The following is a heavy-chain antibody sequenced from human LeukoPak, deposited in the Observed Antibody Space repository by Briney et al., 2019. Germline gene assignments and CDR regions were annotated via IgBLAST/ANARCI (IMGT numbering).Heavy chain of an antibody. Sequence: GGTLRLSCAASGFTVSSIYMTWVRQAPGKGLEWVSLINTGGSTYYTDSVKGRFTISRDNSKNTLYLQMNSLRAEDTAVYYCARDRASAVTTFFDYWGQGTLVT. J-gene: IGHJ4*02. V-gene: IGHV3-53*01. CDR3: ARDRASAVTTFFDY. CDR2: INTGGST. CDR1: GFTVSSIY. D-gene: IGHD4-17*01.